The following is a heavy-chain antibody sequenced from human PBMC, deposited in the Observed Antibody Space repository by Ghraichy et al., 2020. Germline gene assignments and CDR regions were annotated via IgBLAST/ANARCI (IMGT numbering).Heavy chain of an antibody. CDR2: ISGSGGST. Sequence: LSLTCAASGFTFRNYAMSWVRQAPGKGLEWVSAISGSGGSTYFADSVKGRFTISRDNSKNTLYLQMSSLRVEDTAVYYCAKVKDYYGSGSYYIDYWGQGTLVTVSS. CDR3: AKVKDYYGSGSYYIDY. V-gene: IGHV3-23*01. J-gene: IGHJ4*02. D-gene: IGHD3-10*01. CDR1: GFTFRNYA.